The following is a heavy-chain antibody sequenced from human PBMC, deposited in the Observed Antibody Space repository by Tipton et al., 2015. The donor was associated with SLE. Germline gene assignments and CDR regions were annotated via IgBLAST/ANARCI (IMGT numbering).Heavy chain of an antibody. CDR3: ARGVAERLGLDF. CDR1: GGSITNHY. Sequence: LRLSCTVSGGSITNHYWNWIRQPPGKGLEWIGYIHYSGTTHDNPSLKSRVTISVDTSKNQFSLNLNSVTAADTALYFCARGVAERLGLDFWGQGSLVTVSS. J-gene: IGHJ4*02. CDR2: IHYSGTT. V-gene: IGHV4-59*11. D-gene: IGHD6-19*01.